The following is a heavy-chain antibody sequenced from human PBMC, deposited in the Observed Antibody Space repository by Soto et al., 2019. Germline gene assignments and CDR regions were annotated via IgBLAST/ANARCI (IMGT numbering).Heavy chain of an antibody. Sequence: SETLSLTCTLSDGSISPYYWSWIRQPPGKGLEWIGYIYYAGTTTYNPSLKSRVSISVDTSKNEVSLKLTSVTAADTAVYYCARLGGYYQALDSWGQGTVVTV. D-gene: IGHD3-22*01. J-gene: IGHJ4*02. V-gene: IGHV4-59*08. CDR3: ARLGGYYQALDS. CDR2: IYYAGTT. CDR1: DGSISPYY.